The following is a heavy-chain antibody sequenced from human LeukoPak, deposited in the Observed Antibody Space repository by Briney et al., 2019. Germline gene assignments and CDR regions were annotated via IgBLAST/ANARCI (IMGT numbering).Heavy chain of an antibody. D-gene: IGHD5-18*01. J-gene: IGHJ6*02. V-gene: IGHV1-3*01. CDR3: AREPNSYGPRLTYYYYGMDV. Sequence: GASVKVSCKASGYTFTSYAMHWVRQAPGQRLEWMGWISAGNGNTKYSQKFQGRVTITRDTSASTAYMELSSLRSEDTAVYYCAREPNSYGPRLTYYYYGMDVWGQGTTVTVSS. CDR1: GYTFTSYA. CDR2: ISAGNGNT.